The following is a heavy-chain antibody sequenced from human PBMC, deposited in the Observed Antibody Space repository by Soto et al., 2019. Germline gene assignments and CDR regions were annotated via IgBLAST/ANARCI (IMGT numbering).Heavy chain of an antibody. CDR3: ARVGYGSDY. J-gene: IGHJ4*02. V-gene: IGHV4-59*01. D-gene: IGHD1-1*01. CDR2: IQYSGNT. Sequence: SETLSLTCTVSGGSISSYYWSWIRQPPGKGLEWIGYIQYSGNTYYNPSLQSRLIMSVDTSKNQFSLKVSSVTAADTAVYYCARVGYGSDYWGQGILVTVSS. CDR1: GGSISSYY.